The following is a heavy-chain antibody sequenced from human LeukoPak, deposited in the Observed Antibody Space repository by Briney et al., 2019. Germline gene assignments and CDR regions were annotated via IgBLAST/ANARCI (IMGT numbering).Heavy chain of an antibody. CDR2: INHSGRS. D-gene: IGHD3-22*01. CDR1: GASFSGYY. V-gene: IGHV4-34*01. CDR3: ATGLYDSGDYYYGIRAYYFDQ. J-gene: IGHJ4*02. Sequence: SETLSLTCAVSGASFSGYYWSWLRQPPGKGLEWIAEINHSGRSNFNPSLQGRVTISVDTSKNQFSLNLSSVTAADTARYYCATGLYDSGDYYYGIRAYYFDQWGQGTLVTVSS.